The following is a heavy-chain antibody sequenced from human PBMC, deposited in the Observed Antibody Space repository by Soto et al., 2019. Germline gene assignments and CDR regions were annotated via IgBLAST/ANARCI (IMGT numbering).Heavy chain of an antibody. J-gene: IGHJ4*02. CDR1: GGSFSGYY. V-gene: IGHV4-34*01. CDR3: ARGRWGGGSGFDY. D-gene: IGHD3-10*01. CDR2: INHSGST. Sequence: KPSETLSLTCAVYGGSFSGYYWSWIRQPPGKGLEWIGEINHSGSTNYNPSLKSRVTISVDTSKNQFSLKLSSVTAADTAVYYCARGRWGGGSGFDYWGQGTLVTVSS.